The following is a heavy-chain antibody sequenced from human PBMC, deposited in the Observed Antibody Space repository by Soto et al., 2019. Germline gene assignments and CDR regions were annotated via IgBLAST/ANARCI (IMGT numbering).Heavy chain of an antibody. CDR2: ITGSSSYV. CDR3: AREKGPQVEFWSDIAKGGFDY. D-gene: IGHD3-3*01. J-gene: IGHJ4*02. CDR1: GFSFRSYT. Sequence: EVQLVESGGGLVKPGGSLRLSCAASGFSFRSYTLHWFRQAPGGGLEWVSSITGSSSYVFYADSVKGRFTISRDNDDNFLFLQLNNLRAEDTALYSCAREKGPQVEFWSDIAKGGFDYWGQGTLVSVSS. V-gene: IGHV3-21*06.